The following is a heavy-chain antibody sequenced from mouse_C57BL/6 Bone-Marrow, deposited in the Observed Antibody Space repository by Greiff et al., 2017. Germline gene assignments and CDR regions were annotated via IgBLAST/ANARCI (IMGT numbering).Heavy chain of an antibody. CDR3: ARVHDGYYAWFAY. J-gene: IGHJ3*01. D-gene: IGHD2-3*01. CDR1: GYTFTSYW. V-gene: IGHV1-50*01. Sequence: VQLQQPGAELVKPGASVKLSCKASGYTFTSYWMQWVKQRPGQGLEWIGEIDPSDSYTNYNQKFKGKATLTVDTSSSTAYMQLSSLTSEDSAVYYCARVHDGYYAWFAYWGQGTLVTVSA. CDR2: IDPSDSYT.